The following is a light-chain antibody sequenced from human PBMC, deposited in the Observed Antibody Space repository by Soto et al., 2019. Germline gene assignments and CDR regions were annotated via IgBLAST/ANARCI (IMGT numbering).Light chain of an antibody. CDR2: SND. V-gene: IGLV1-44*01. CDR3: ESWEDSLKVPL. J-gene: IGLJ2*01. Sequence: QSVLTQPPSASGTPGQRVTISCSGSSSNARNNAALCYQHLPVTAPKPLIFSNDQRPAGVPCRFSGSKSGTSVALVISGLQSEDEADYRCESWEDSLKVPLFGWGTKFT. CDR1: SSNARNNA.